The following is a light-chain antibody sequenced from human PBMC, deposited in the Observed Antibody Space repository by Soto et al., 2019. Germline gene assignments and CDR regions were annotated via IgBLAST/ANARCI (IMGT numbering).Light chain of an antibody. V-gene: IGLV2-8*01. J-gene: IGLJ1*01. Sequence: QSVLTQPPSASGSPGQSVTISCTGTSSDVGGYNYVSWYQQHPGKAPKLIIYEVNRRPSGVPDRFSGSKSGNTASLTVSGLQAEDEADSYCCSYAGTPYVFGTGTEVTDL. CDR1: SSDVGGYNY. CDR2: EVN. CDR3: CSYAGTPYV.